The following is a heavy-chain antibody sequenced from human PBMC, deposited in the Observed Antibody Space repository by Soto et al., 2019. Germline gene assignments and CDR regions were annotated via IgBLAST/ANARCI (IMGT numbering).Heavy chain of an antibody. J-gene: IGHJ5*02. V-gene: IGHV4-4*07. CDR1: GASIRSYH. D-gene: IGHD3-16*01. CDR2: MQHTGNT. CDR3: AKDVSSRRWFDP. Sequence: SETLSLTCAVSGASIRSYHWSWIRQPAGKGLEWIGRMQHTGNTNYNPSLKSRVTMSVDTSKNQISLKMTSVTAADTAVYFCAKDVSSRRWFDPWGQGILVTVSS.